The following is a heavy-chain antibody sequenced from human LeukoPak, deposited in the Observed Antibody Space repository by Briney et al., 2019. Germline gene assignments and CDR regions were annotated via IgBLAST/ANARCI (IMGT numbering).Heavy chain of an antibody. V-gene: IGHV4-34*01. CDR1: GGSFSGYY. CDR3: ARGRRIAPPRYQREAFDI. CDR2: INHSGST. D-gene: IGHD6-13*01. J-gene: IGHJ3*02. Sequence: PSETLSLNCAVYGGSFSGYYWSWIRQPPGKGLEWIGEINHSGSTNYNPSLKSRVTISVDTSKNQCSLKLSSVTAADTAVYYCARGRRIAPPRYQREAFDIWGQGTMVTVSS.